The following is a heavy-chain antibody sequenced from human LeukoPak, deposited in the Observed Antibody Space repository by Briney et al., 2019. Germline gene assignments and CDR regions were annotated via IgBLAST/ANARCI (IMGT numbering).Heavy chain of an antibody. CDR2: INSDGSST. CDR3: AREDYDSSGYYSYYFDY. CDR1: GFTFSSYW. J-gene: IGHJ4*02. Sequence: GGSLRLSCAASGFTFSSYWMHWVRQAPRKGLVWVSRINSDGSSTSYADSVKGRFTISRDNAKNTLYLQMNSLRAEDTAVYYCAREDYDSSGYYSYYFDYWGQGTLVTVSS. D-gene: IGHD3-22*01. V-gene: IGHV3-74*01.